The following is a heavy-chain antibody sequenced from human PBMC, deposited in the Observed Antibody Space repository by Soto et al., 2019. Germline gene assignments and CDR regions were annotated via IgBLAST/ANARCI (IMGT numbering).Heavy chain of an antibody. CDR1: GGSFSSYY. CDR3: ARCIAALGPIDY. V-gene: IGHV4-34*01. CDR2: INHSGST. J-gene: IGHJ4*02. D-gene: IGHD6-13*01. Sequence: SETLSLTCAFYGGSFSSYYWSWIRQPPGKGLEWIGEINHSGSTNYNPSLKSRVTISIDKSKNQFSLKLTSVTAADTAVYYCARCIAALGPIDYWGQGTLVTVSS.